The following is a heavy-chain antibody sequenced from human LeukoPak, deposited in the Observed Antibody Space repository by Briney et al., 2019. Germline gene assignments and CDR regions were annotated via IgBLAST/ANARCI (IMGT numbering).Heavy chain of an antibody. Sequence: GGSLRLSCVASGFNCSTYAMHWVRQAPGKGLEWVAVISDDGSNKFYADSVKGRFTIPRDNSKNTLSLQMNSLRAEDTAVYYCAKRGSCTSTSCLSTAFDYWGQGTLVTVSS. CDR1: GFNCSTYA. CDR2: ISDDGSNK. D-gene: IGHD2-2*01. CDR3: AKRGSCTSTSCLSTAFDY. J-gene: IGHJ4*02. V-gene: IGHV3-30*04.